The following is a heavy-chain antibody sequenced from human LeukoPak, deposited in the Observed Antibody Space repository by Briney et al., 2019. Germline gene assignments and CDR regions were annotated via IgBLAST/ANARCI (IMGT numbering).Heavy chain of an antibody. CDR2: IIDSGINT. D-gene: IGHD1-26*01. J-gene: IGHJ4*02. CDR3: AKGSRGSYDY. CDR1: GFTFNSYA. Sequence: GGSLRLSCAASGFTFNSYAMTWVRQAPGKGLEWVSSIIDSGINTYYGDPVKGRFTISRDNSKSTLYLQMNSLRAEDTAVYYCAKGSRGSYDYWGQGTLVTVSS. V-gene: IGHV3-23*01.